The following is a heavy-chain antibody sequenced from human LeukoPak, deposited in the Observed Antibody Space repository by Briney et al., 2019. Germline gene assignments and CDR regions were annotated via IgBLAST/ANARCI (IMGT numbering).Heavy chain of an antibody. CDR3: ARVPGYFDWLFDY. Sequence: GGSLRLSCAASGFTFSSYWMSWVRQAPGKGLEWVANIKQDGSEKYYVDSVKGRFTISRDNAKNSLYLQMNSLRAEDTAVYYCARVPGYFDWLFDYWGRGTLVTVSS. D-gene: IGHD3-9*01. V-gene: IGHV3-7*01. CDR2: IKQDGSEK. CDR1: GFTFSSYW. J-gene: IGHJ4*02.